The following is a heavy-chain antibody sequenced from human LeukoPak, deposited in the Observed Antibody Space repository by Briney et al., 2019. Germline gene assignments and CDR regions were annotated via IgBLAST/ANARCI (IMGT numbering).Heavy chain of an antibody. CDR1: GGSFSGYY. CDR2: INHSGST. J-gene: IGHJ4*02. D-gene: IGHD2-15*01. CDR3: ARHPFATPFDY. V-gene: IGHV4-34*01. Sequence: SETLSLTCAVYGGSFSGYYWSWIRQPPGKGLEWIGEINHSGSTNYNPSLRSRVTISVDTSKNQFSLKLSSVTAADTAVYFCARHPFATPFDYWGPGTLVTVSS.